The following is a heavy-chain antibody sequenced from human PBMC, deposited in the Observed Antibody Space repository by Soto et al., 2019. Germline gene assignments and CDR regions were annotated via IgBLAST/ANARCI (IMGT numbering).Heavy chain of an antibody. V-gene: IGHV3-23*01. CDR2: VSASAIET. Sequence: EGQLLESGGALVQPGESLRLSCEGSGFTFSDAAMTWVRQVPGKGLEWVSFVSASAIETYTADSVRGRLTISRDNSKNPLVLQMHTLRAEDTAVYYCAKGASVVNHMDVWGKGTTVTVSS. D-gene: IGHD2-15*01. J-gene: IGHJ6*03. CDR1: GFTFSDAA. CDR3: AKGASVVNHMDV.